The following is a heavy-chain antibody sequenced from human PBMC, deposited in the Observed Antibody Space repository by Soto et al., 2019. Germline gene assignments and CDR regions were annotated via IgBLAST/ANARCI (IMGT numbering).Heavy chain of an antibody. CDR1: GGSISSSNW. CDR3: ARDQGFLETYYYYGMDV. V-gene: IGHV4-4*02. Sequence: SETLSLTCAVSGGSISSSNWWSWVRQPPGKGLEWIGEIYHSGSTNYNPSLKSRVTISVDKSKNQFSLKLSSVTAADTAVYYCARDQGFLETYYYYGMDVWGQGTTVTVSS. CDR2: IYHSGST. D-gene: IGHD3-3*01. J-gene: IGHJ6*02.